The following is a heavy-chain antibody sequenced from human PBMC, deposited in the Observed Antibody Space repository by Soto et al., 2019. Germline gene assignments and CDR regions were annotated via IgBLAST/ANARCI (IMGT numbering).Heavy chain of an antibody. CDR3: ARGGPPYYYDSSGYYGIYDY. CDR1: GFTFSSYS. CDR2: ISSSSGYI. Sequence: GGSLRLSCAASGFTFSSYSMNWVRQAPGKGLEWVSSISSSSGYIYYADSVKGRFTISRDNAKNSLYLQMNSLRAEDTAVYYCARGGPPYYYDSSGYYGIYDYWGQGTLVTVS. J-gene: IGHJ4*02. D-gene: IGHD3-22*01. V-gene: IGHV3-21*01.